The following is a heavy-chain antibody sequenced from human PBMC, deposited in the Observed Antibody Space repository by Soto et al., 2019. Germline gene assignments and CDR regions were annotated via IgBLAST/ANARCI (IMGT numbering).Heavy chain of an antibody. J-gene: IGHJ6*02. CDR2: IYYSGST. CDR1: GGSVSSGSYY. D-gene: IGHD3-9*01. V-gene: IGHV4-61*01. Sequence: SETLSLTCTVSGGSVSSGSYYWSWIRQPPGKGLEWIGYIYYSGSTNYNPSLKSRVTISVDTSKNQFSLKLSSVTAADTAVYYCARVPYYDILTGYFDYYYGMDVWGQGTTVTVSS. CDR3: ARVPYYDILTGYFDYYYGMDV.